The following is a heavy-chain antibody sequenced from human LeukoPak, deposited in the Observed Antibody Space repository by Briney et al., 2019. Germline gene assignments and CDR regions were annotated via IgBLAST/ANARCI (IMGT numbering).Heavy chain of an antibody. CDR3: AKDLEGSGYYYRFDY. J-gene: IGHJ4*02. D-gene: IGHD3-22*01. Sequence: GGSLRLSCAASGFTFSSYEMNWVRQAPGKGLEWVSYISSSGSTIYYADSVKGRFAISRDNAKNSLYLQMNSLRAEDTALYYCAKDLEGSGYYYRFDYWGQGTLVTVSS. CDR2: ISSSGSTI. V-gene: IGHV3-48*03. CDR1: GFTFSSYE.